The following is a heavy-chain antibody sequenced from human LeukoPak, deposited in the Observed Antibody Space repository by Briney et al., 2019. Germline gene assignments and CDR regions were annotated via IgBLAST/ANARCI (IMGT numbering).Heavy chain of an antibody. V-gene: IGHV1-69*05. CDR2: IIPIFGTA. D-gene: IGHD3-10*01. CDR3: ARTAGGESALNAFDI. J-gene: IGHJ3*02. Sequence: GASVKVSCKASGGTFSSYAISWVRQAPGQGLEWMGGIIPIFGTANYAQKFQGRVTITTDESTSTAYMGLSSLRSEDTAVYYCARTAGGESALNAFDIWGQGTMVTVSS. CDR1: GGTFSSYA.